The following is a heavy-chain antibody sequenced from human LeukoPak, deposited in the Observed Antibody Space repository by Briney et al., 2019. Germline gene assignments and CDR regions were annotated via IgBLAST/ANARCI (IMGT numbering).Heavy chain of an antibody. Sequence: ASVKVSCKASGSSFNNSGISWVRQAPGQGLEWMGWIRTDNGNKDYSQKVQGRVTMTTDASTSTAYMELRNLRSDDTAVYYCAKGGRTYFDIFTGFFPHYFDSWGQGTLVTVSS. CDR3: AKGGRTYFDIFTGFFPHYFDS. CDR2: IRTDNGNK. V-gene: IGHV1-18*01. CDR1: GSSFNNSG. D-gene: IGHD3-9*01. J-gene: IGHJ4*02.